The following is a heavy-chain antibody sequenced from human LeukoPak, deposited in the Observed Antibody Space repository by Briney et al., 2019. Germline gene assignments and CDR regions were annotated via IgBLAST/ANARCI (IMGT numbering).Heavy chain of an antibody. Sequence: SETLSLTCTVSGGSISSSSYYWGWVRQPPGKGLEYIGTIFYVGDTYYNPSLESRLTISVDTSKNQFSLKLRSVTAADSAVYYCARTSGSRYAYDDYWGQGTLVTVSS. CDR2: IFYVGDT. CDR3: ARTSGSRYAYDDY. CDR1: GGSISSSSYY. J-gene: IGHJ4*02. V-gene: IGHV4-39*01. D-gene: IGHD6-13*01.